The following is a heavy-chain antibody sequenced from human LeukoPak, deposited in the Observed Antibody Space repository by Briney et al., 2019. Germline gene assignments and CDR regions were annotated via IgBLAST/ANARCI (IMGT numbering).Heavy chain of an antibody. CDR3: AKGQGDQQLVLYYFYHGMDV. V-gene: IGHV3-23*01. Sequence: GGSLRLSCAASGFTFSSYAMSWVRQAPGKGLEWVSAISGSGGSTYYADSVKGRFTISRDNSKNTLYLQANSLRAEDTAVYYCAKGQGDQQLVLYYFYHGMDVWGQGTTVIVS. CDR2: ISGSGGST. J-gene: IGHJ6*02. D-gene: IGHD6-13*01. CDR1: GFTFSSYA.